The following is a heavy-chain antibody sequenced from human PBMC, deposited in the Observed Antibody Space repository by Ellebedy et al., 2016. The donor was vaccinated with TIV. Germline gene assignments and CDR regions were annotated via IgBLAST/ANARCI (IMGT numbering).Heavy chain of an antibody. CDR1: GFTFSSYW. V-gene: IGHV3-7*03. CDR3: ARNYGSGSYYPQPFDY. CDR2: IKQDGSEK. Sequence: GGSLRLSXAASGFTFSSYWMSWVRQAPGKGLEWVANIKQDGSEKYYVDSVKGRFTISRDNAKNSLYLQMNSLRAEDTAVYYCARNYGSGSYYPQPFDYWGQGTLVTVSS. J-gene: IGHJ4*02. D-gene: IGHD3-10*01.